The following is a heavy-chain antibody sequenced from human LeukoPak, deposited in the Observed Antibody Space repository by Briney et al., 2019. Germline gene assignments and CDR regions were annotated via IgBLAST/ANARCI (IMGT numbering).Heavy chain of an antibody. Sequence: ASVKVSCKASGYTFTGYYMHWVRQAPGQGLEWMGWINPNSGGTNYAQKFQGRVTMTRDTSISTAYMELSGLRSDDTAVYYCARVHYDILTGYYFFDYWGQGTLVTVSS. CDR3: ARVHYDILTGYYFFDY. CDR1: GYTFTGYY. D-gene: IGHD3-9*01. V-gene: IGHV1-2*02. CDR2: INPNSGGT. J-gene: IGHJ4*02.